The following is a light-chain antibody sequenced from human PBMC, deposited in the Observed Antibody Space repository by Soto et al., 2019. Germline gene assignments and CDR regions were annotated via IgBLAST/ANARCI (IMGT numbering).Light chain of an antibody. Sequence: QSVLTQPPSASGTPGQRVSISCSGSNSNIGSNTVNWYQQVPGAPPKLLIYSNNQRPSGVPDRFSASKSATSASVAISGLQSEDEADYYSASWDDSLNGVVFGGGTKLTVL. CDR2: SNN. CDR3: ASWDDSLNGVV. V-gene: IGLV1-44*01. J-gene: IGLJ2*01. CDR1: NSNIGSNT.